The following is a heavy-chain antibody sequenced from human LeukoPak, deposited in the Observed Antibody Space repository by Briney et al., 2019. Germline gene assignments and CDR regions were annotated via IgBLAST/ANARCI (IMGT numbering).Heavy chain of an antibody. CDR3: ARVVVTAVGYNAFDI. CDR1: GGSISSYY. V-gene: IGHV4-59*01. CDR2: IYYSGST. D-gene: IGHD2-21*02. Sequence: SETLSLTCTVSGGSISSYYWSWIRQPPGKGLEWIGYIYYSGSTNYNPSLKSRVTISVDTSKNQFSLKLSSVTAADTAVCYCARVVVTAVGYNAFDIWGQGTMVTVSS. J-gene: IGHJ3*02.